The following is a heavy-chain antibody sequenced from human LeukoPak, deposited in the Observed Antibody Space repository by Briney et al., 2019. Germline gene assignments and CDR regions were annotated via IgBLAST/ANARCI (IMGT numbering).Heavy chain of an antibody. CDR2: IYSGGST. CDR1: GFTVSSNY. V-gene: IGHV3-53*01. J-gene: IGHJ6*03. D-gene: IGHD4-23*01. CDR3: ARTVGAAGYYYYMDV. Sequence: GGSLRLSCAASGFTVSSNYMSWVRQAPGKGLEWVSVIYSGGSTYYADSVKGRFTISRDNSKNTLYLQMNSLRAEDTAVYYCARTVGAAGYYYYMDVWGKGTTVTVSS.